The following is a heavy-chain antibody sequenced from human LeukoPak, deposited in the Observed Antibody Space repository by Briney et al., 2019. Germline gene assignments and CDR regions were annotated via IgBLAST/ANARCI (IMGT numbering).Heavy chain of an antibody. CDR1: GYTFTGYY. D-gene: IGHD1-26*01. V-gene: IGHV1-24*01. CDR3: ATRTSYPHYFDY. Sequence: ASVKVSCKASGYTFTGYYMHWVRQAPGQGLEWMGGFDPEDGETIYAQKFQGRVTMTEDTSTDTAYMELSSLRSEDTAVYYCATRTSYPHYFDYWGQGTLVTVSS. CDR2: FDPEDGET. J-gene: IGHJ4*02.